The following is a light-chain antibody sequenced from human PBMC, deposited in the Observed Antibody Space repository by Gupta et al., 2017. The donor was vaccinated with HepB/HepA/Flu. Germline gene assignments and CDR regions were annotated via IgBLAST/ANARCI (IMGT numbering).Light chain of an antibody. Sequence: EIVMTQSPATLSVSPGERATLSCRASQSVSSNLAWYQRKPGQAPRLLIYGASTRATGIPARFSGSGSGTEFTLIISSLQSEDFAVYYCHQDNNWPKTFGQGTKVEIK. V-gene: IGKV3-15*01. J-gene: IGKJ1*01. CDR2: GAS. CDR1: QSVSSN. CDR3: HQDNNWPKT.